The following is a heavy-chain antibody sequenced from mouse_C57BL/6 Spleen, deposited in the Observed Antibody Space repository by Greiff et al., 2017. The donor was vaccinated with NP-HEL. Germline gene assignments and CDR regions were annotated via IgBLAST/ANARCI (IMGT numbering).Heavy chain of an antibody. V-gene: IGHV5-4*01. J-gene: IGHJ4*01. CDR3: ARDDLGLYAMDY. CDR1: GFTFSSYA. D-gene: IGHD4-1*01. Sequence: EVQGVESGGGLVKPGGSLKLSCAASGFTFSSYAMSWVRQTPEKRLEWVATISDGGSYTYYPDNVKGRFTISRDNAKNNLYLQMSHLKSEDTAMYYCARDDLGLYAMDYWGQGTSVTVSS. CDR2: ISDGGSYT.